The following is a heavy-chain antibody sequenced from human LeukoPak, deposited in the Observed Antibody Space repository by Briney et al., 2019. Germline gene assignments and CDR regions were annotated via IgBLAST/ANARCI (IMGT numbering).Heavy chain of an antibody. D-gene: IGHD3-22*01. CDR1: GGSISSGGYY. V-gene: IGHV4-61*08. J-gene: IGHJ4*02. CDR2: IYYSGST. Sequence: PSETLSLTCTVSGGSISSGGYYWSWIRQHPGKGLEWIGYIYYSGSTNYNPSLKSRVTISVDTSKNQFSLKLSSVTAADTAVYYCARSDAPNYDSSGYYSLAFDYWGQGTLVTVSS. CDR3: ARSDAPNYDSSGYYSLAFDY.